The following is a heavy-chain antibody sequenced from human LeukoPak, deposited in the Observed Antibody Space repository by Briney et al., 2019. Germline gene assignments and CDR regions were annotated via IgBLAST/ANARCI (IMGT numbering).Heavy chain of an antibody. Sequence: ASVKVSCKASGYTFTGYYMHWVRQAPGQGLEWMGWINPNSGGTNYAQKFQGRVTMTRDTSISIAYMELSRLRSDDTAVYYCARVCGGSCYYYYGMDVWGQGTTVTVSS. CDR1: GYTFTGYY. CDR2: INPNSGGT. CDR3: ARVCGGSCYYYYGMDV. J-gene: IGHJ6*02. V-gene: IGHV1-2*02. D-gene: IGHD2-15*01.